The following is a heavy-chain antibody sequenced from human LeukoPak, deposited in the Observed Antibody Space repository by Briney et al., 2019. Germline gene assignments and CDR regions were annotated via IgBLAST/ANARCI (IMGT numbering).Heavy chain of an antibody. CDR2: IKQDASTK. CDR1: GFTFSNSW. J-gene: IGHJ4*02. Sequence: GGSLRLSCAASGFTFSNSWMDWVRQAPGKGLEWVANIKQDASTKHYADSLKGRFTISRDNPKNSLYLQMNSLRADDTAVYYCARDTDGSLDYWGQGFLVTVAS. V-gene: IGHV3-7*01. CDR3: ARDTDGSLDY. D-gene: IGHD1-26*01.